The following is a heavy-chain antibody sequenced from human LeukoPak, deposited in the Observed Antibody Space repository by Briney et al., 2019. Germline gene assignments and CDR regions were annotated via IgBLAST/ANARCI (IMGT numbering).Heavy chain of an antibody. V-gene: IGHV3-74*01. CDR3: ARGGGLDV. CDR2: INSDGSIT. CDR1: GFTFTTYW. J-gene: IGHJ6*02. D-gene: IGHD3-16*01. Sequence: GGSLRLSCAASGFTFTTYWMHWVRQAPGKGLVWVSHINSDGSITSYADSVKGRFTISRDNAKNSLYLQMSNLRAEDTAVYFCARGGGLDVWGQGATVTVSS.